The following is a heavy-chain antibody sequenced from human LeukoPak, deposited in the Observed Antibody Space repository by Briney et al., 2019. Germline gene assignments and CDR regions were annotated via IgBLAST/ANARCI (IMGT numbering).Heavy chain of an antibody. V-gene: IGHV3-30*18. D-gene: IGHD3-22*01. CDR2: ISYDGSNK. J-gene: IGHJ4*02. Sequence: GGSLRLSCAASGFTFSSYGMHWVRQAPGKGLEWVAVISYDGSNKYYADSVKGRFTISRDNSKNTLYLQMNSLRAEDTAAYYCAKDHYDSSGYVFDYWGQGTLVTVSS. CDR1: GFTFSSYG. CDR3: AKDHYDSSGYVFDY.